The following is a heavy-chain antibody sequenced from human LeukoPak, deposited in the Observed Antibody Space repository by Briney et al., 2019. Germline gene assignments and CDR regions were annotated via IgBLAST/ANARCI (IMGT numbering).Heavy chain of an antibody. CDR3: AKSNYYGSERDAFDI. D-gene: IGHD3-10*01. V-gene: IGHV3-23*01. J-gene: IGHJ3*02. Sequence: RGGSLRLSCAASGFTFSSYAMSWVRRAPGNGLEWFSAISGSGGSTYYAGSVKGRFTISRDNSKNTLYLQMNSLRAEDTAVYYCAKSNYYGSERDAFDIWGQGTMVTVSS. CDR1: GFTFSSYA. CDR2: ISGSGGST.